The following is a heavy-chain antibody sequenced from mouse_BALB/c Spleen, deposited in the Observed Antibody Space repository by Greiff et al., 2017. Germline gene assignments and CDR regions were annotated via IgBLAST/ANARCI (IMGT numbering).Heavy chain of an antibody. D-gene: IGHD1-1*01. CDR2: ISSGGST. J-gene: IGHJ4*01. V-gene: IGHV5-6-5*01. CDR1: GFTFSSYA. Sequence: EVQGVESGGGLVKPGGSLKLSCAASGFTFSSYAMSWVRQTPEKRLEWVASISSGGSTYYPDSVKGRFTISRDNARNILYLQMSSLRSEDTAMYYCARYYDYYAMDYWGQGTSVTVSS. CDR3: ARYYDYYAMDY.